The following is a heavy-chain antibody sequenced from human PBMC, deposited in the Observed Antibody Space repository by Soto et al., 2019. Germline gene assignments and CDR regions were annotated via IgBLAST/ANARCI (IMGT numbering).Heavy chain of an antibody. J-gene: IGHJ6*02. CDR2: VYYSGGA. V-gene: IGHV4-59*01. CDR1: GGSISGYY. Sequence: ASETLSLTCTASGGSISGYYWSWIRQPPGTALEWVGNVYYSGGAKYNPSVKRRVSISVDTSKNQFSLNLSSVTAADTAVYYCTRDGDGRMTTNPYYYYGMDVWGPGITVTVSS. CDR3: TRDGDGRMTTNPYYYYGMDV. D-gene: IGHD2-21*02.